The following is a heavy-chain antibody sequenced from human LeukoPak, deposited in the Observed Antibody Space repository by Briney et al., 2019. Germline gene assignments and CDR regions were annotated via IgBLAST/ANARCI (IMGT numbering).Heavy chain of an antibody. D-gene: IGHD6-25*01. V-gene: IGHV3-74*01. J-gene: IGHJ4*02. CDR3: AKDTTQRLDGNFDY. CDR1: GFTFSSYW. CDR2: INSDGSST. Sequence: GGSLRLSCAASGFTFSSYWMHWVRQAPGKGLVWVSRINSDGSSTSYADSVKGRFTISRDNAKNTLYLQMNSLRAEDTALYYCAKDTTQRLDGNFDYWGQGTLVTVSS.